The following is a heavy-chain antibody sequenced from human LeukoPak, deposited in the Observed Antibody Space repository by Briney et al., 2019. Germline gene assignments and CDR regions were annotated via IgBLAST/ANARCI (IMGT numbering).Heavy chain of an antibody. D-gene: IGHD6-19*01. CDR1: GGTFSRYA. CDR2: IIPMFGIA. Sequence: SVEVSCKASGGTFSRYAISWVRQAPGQGLEWMGGIIPMFGIANYAQKFQSRVTITADESTSTAYMELSSLRSEDTAVYYCARDRPYTGGWRGFDYWGQGTLVTVSS. V-gene: IGHV1-69*13. J-gene: IGHJ4*02. CDR3: ARDRPYTGGWRGFDY.